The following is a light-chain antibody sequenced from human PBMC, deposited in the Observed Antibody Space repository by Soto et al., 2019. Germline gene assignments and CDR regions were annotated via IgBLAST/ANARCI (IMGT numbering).Light chain of an antibody. CDR2: GAS. CDR3: QQYSDLPYT. Sequence: EIVLTQSPGTLSLSPRERATLSCRASQRVSSRNLAWYQQKPGQPPRLLIYGASSRATGIPDRFSGSGSVTDFTLTINRLEPEDFAVYYCQQYSDLPYTFGQATKLEV. CDR1: QRVSSRN. V-gene: IGKV3-20*01. J-gene: IGKJ2*01.